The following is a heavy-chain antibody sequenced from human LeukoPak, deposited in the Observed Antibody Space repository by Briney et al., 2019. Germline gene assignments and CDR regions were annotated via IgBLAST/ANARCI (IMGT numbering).Heavy chain of an antibody. Sequence: GGSLRLSCAASGFTFSDHYMDWVRQAPGKGLEWVSGISWNSGSIGYADSVKGRFTISRDNAKNSLYLQMNGLRAEDTALYYCAKDLYGGNSYYFDYWGQGTLVTVSS. CDR1: GFTFSDHY. J-gene: IGHJ4*02. V-gene: IGHV3-9*01. CDR2: ISWNSGSI. D-gene: IGHD4-17*01. CDR3: AKDLYGGNSYYFDY.